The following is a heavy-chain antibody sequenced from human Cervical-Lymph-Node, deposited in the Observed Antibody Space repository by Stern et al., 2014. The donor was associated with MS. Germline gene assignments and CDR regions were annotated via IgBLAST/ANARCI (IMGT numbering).Heavy chain of an antibody. J-gene: IGHJ6*02. V-gene: IGHV3-30*18. CDR3: AKDRRGGYNYLYGMDV. CDR1: RFTFRSYG. D-gene: IGHD5-18*01. CDR2: TSYDGGKR. Sequence: VHLVESGGGVVQPGTSLRLSCTGSRFTFRSYGIHWVRQAPGTGLEWVSVTSYDGGKRQYADSVKGRFTISRDNSKNTVYLHLNSLRPEDTGVYHCAKDRRGGYNYLYGMDVWGQGTTVTVS.